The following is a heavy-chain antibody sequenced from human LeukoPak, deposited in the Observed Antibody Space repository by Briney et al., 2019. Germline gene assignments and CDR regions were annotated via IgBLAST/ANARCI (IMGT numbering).Heavy chain of an antibody. D-gene: IGHD3-22*01. J-gene: IGHJ4*02. Sequence: AASVKVSCKASGYTFTSYAMHWVRQAPGQRLEWMGWINAGNGNTKYSQKFQGRVTITRDTSASTAYMELSSLRSEDTAVYYCARDRGDSSGYYFDYWGQGTLVTVSS. CDR1: GYTFTSYA. CDR3: ARDRGDSSGYYFDY. V-gene: IGHV1-3*01. CDR2: INAGNGNT.